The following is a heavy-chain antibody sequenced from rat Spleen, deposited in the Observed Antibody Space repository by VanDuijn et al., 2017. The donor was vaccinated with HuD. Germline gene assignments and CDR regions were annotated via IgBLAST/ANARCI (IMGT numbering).Heavy chain of an antibody. D-gene: IGHD4-3*01. V-gene: IGHV5S10*01. Sequence: EVQLVESGGGLVQPGRSLKLSCAASGFTFSDYNMAWVRQAPKKGLEWVATIFYDGSRTYYRDSVKGRFTVSRDNTRSTQFLQMDSLRSEDTATYYCARQDTSGYSNWFTYWGQGTLVTVSS. CDR1: GFTFSDYN. CDR2: IFYDGSRT. J-gene: IGHJ3*01. CDR3: ARQDTSGYSNWFTY.